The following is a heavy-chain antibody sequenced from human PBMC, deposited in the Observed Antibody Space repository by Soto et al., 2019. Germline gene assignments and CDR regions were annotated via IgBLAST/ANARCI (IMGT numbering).Heavy chain of an antibody. V-gene: IGHV3-23*01. CDR1: GFTFSSYA. D-gene: IGHD3-3*01. CDR3: AKDGYDFWSGYSNADI. J-gene: IGHJ3*02. Sequence: EVQLLESGGGLVQPGGSLRHSCAASGFTFSSYAMSWVRQAPGKGLEWVSAISGSGGSTYYADSVKGRFTISRDNSKNTLYLQINSLRAEDTAVYYCAKDGYDFWSGYSNADIWGQGTMVTVSS. CDR2: ISGSGGST.